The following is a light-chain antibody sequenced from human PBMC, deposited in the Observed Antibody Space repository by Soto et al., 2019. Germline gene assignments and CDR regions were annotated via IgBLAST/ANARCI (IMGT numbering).Light chain of an antibody. CDR1: SSDVGSYNY. CDR3: SSFAGKNSIL. V-gene: IGLV2-8*01. CDR2: EVT. J-gene: IGLJ3*02. Sequence: QSALTQPPSASGSPGQSVTISCSGTSSDVGSYNYVSWYQQHPDKAPKLLIHEVTKRPSGVPDRFSGSKSGNTASLTVSGLQAEDGADYYCSSFAGKNSILFGGGTKLTVL.